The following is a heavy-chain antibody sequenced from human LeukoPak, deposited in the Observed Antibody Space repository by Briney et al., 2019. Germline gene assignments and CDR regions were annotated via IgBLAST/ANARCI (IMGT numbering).Heavy chain of an antibody. CDR2: IIPIFGTA. CDR3: ASTPSYCSGGSCYSGIY. D-gene: IGHD2-15*01. V-gene: IGHV1-69*06. Sequence: GASVKVSCKASGSTFSSYAISWVRQAPGQGLEWMGGIIPIFGTANYAQKFQGRVTITADKSTSTAYMELSSLRSEDTAVYYCASTPSYCSGGSCYSGIYWGQGTLVTVSS. CDR1: GSTFSSYA. J-gene: IGHJ4*02.